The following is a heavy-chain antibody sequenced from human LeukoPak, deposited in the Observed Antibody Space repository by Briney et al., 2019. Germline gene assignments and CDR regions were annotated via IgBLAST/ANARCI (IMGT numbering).Heavy chain of an antibody. CDR3: ARDPTGYYGMDV. CDR1: GGSISSGGYY. V-gene: IGHV4-61*08. CDR2: IYYSGST. Sequence: SSETLSLTCTVSGGSISSGGYYWSWIRQPPGKGLEWIGYIYYSGSTNYNPSLKSRVTISVDTSKNQFSLKLSSVTAADTAVYYCARDPTGYYGMDVWGQGTTVTVSS. J-gene: IGHJ6*02.